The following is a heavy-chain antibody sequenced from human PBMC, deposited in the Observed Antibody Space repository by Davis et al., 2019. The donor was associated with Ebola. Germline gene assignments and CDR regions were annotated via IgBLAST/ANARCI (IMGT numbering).Heavy chain of an antibody. D-gene: IGHD4-17*01. J-gene: IGHJ4*02. CDR3: ARDYGEIPFLRDP. CDR1: GYTFTGYY. CDR2: INPNSGGT. Sequence: ASVKVSCKASGYTFTGYYMHWVRQAPGQGLEWMGRINPNSGGTNYAQKFQGRVTMIRDTSISTAYMELSRLRSDDTAVYYCARDYGEIPFLRDPWGQGTLVTVSS. V-gene: IGHV1-2*06.